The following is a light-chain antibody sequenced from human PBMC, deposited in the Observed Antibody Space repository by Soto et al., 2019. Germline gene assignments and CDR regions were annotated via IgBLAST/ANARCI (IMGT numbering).Light chain of an antibody. V-gene: IGKV3-15*01. J-gene: IGKJ3*01. CDR1: QSIRTN. Sequence: EIVRAQSRASLCMTDERTGTLTSRASQSIRTNVAWYQQIPGQTPRLLIYGASTRAAGIPARFSGSGSGTDFTLTITSLHSEDFAVYNCQPDKTCLPFPCAAGTKVDIK. CDR3: QPDKTCLPFP. CDR2: GAS.